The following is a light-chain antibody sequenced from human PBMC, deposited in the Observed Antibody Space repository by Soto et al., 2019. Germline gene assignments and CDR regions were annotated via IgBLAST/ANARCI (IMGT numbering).Light chain of an antibody. Sequence: QSVLTQSASVSGSPGQSITISCTGTSSDIGSYNYVSWYQQHPDKAPKLMIYDVTNRPSGVSDRFSGCKSGNTASLTISGLQAEDEADYYCNSYTSISTYVFGTGTKVTDL. CDR3: NSYTSISTYV. CDR2: DVT. J-gene: IGLJ1*01. V-gene: IGLV2-14*03. CDR1: SSDIGSYNY.